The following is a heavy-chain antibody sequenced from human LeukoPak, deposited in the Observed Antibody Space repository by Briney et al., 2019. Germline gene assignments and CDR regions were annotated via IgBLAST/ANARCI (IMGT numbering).Heavy chain of an antibody. Sequence: SETLSLTCSVSGVSIRSSGDYWGWIRQSPGKGLEWIGSIYYTENTGTTSYNPSLRSRVTISVDTSKNQFSLKVTSVTAADTAIYYCARGLPNRSVVLVPAAFDYWGQGTRVTVSS. CDR2: IYYTENTGTT. CDR1: GVSIRSSGDY. CDR3: ARGLPNRSVVLVPAAFDY. V-gene: IGHV4-39*07. D-gene: IGHD2-2*01. J-gene: IGHJ4*02.